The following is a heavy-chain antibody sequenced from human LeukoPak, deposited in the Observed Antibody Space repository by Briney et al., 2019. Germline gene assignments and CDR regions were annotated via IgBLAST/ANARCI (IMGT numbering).Heavy chain of an antibody. J-gene: IGHJ4*02. CDR3: ARGFTSGSYYFDY. Sequence: GGSLRLSCAASGFTFSSYAMSWVRQAPGKGLEWVSTISGSGGSTYYADSVKGRFTISRDNSKNTLYLQMNSLRDEDTAVYYCARGFTSGSYYFDYWGQGTLVTVSS. V-gene: IGHV3-23*01. D-gene: IGHD1-26*01. CDR2: ISGSGGST. CDR1: GFTFSSYA.